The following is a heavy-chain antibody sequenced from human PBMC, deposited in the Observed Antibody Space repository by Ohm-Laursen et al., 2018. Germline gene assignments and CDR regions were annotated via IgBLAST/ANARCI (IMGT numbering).Heavy chain of an antibody. D-gene: IGHD3-16*01. CDR2: ISDSGGST. V-gene: IGHV3-23*01. CDR3: ALTKPLGGVGYFDY. CDR1: GFSFSSYA. Sequence: SLRLSCAASGFSFSSYAMGWVRQAPGKGLEWVSTISDSGGSTYYADSVKGRFTISRDNSKNTLYLQMNSLRAEDTAVYYCALTKPLGGVGYFDYWGQGTLVTVSA. J-gene: IGHJ4*02.